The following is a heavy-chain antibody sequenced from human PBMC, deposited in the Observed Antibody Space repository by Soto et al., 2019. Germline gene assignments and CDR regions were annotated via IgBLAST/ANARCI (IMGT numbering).Heavy chain of an antibody. Sequence: SETLSLTCAVSGGSITSGAYSWSWIRQPPGKVLEWLGYITQSGATYYNPSLERRVPISMDTSQNTFSLNLSSVTADDTAVYYCARGIWNIEEMIYGFYFDPWGPGTLVTVSS. CDR3: ARGIWNIEEMIYGFYFDP. J-gene: IGHJ5*02. V-gene: IGHV4-30-2*01. CDR2: ITQSGAT. CDR1: GGSITSGAYS. D-gene: IGHD2-8*01.